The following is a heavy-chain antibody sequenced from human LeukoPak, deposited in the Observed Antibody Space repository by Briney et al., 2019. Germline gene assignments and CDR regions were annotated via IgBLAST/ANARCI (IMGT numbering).Heavy chain of an antibody. Sequence: PGGSLRLSCAASGFTFSSYAMSWVRQAPGKGLEWVSAISGSGGSTYYADSVKGRFTISRDNSKNTLYLQMNSLRAEDTAVYYCAREAWYSSSWYDRKGSDYWGQGTLVTVSS. D-gene: IGHD6-13*01. CDR2: ISGSGGST. CDR3: AREAWYSSSWYDRKGSDY. CDR1: GFTFSSYA. J-gene: IGHJ4*02. V-gene: IGHV3-23*01.